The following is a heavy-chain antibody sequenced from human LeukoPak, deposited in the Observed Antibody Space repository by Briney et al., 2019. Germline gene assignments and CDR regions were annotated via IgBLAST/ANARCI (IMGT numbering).Heavy chain of an antibody. CDR1: GFTFTAYL. CDR3: VRESGYYFAPSASFAY. Sequence: GRSLRLSCAASGFTFTAYLIHWVRQAPGKGLEWVAVMSSDGNAMFYADSVKGPFTIYRDNSKNTLYLKMNSLRAEDTAVYYCVRESGYYFAPSASFAYWGQGTLVTVSS. J-gene: IGHJ4*02. CDR2: MSSDGNAM. V-gene: IGHV3-30-3*01. D-gene: IGHD3-22*01.